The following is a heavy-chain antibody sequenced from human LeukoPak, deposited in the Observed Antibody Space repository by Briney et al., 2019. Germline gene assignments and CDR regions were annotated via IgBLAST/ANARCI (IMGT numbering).Heavy chain of an antibody. CDR2: ISTSGSRI. Sequence: GGSLRLSCAASRFTFSTYSMNWVRQTPGRGLEWVSYISTSGSRIDYADSVKGRFTISRDNAKNSLYLQMNSLRAEDTAVYYCAKSPSSSWYYFNYWGQGTLVTVSS. V-gene: IGHV3-48*04. CDR3: AKSPSSSWYYFNY. CDR1: RFTFSTYS. D-gene: IGHD6-13*01. J-gene: IGHJ4*02.